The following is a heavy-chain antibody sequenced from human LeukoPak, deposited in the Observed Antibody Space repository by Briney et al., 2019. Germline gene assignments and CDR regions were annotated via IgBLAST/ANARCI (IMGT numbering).Heavy chain of an antibody. CDR3: ARDRRRAPIWGAFDI. CDR2: IIPILGIA. V-gene: IGHV1-69*04. CDR1: GGTSSSYA. Sequence: SVKVSCKASGGTSSSYAISWVRQAPGQGLEWMGRIIPILGIANYAQKFQGRVTITADKSTSTAYMELSSLRSEDTAVYYCARDRRRAPIWGAFDIWGQGTMVTVSS. D-gene: IGHD7-27*01. J-gene: IGHJ3*02.